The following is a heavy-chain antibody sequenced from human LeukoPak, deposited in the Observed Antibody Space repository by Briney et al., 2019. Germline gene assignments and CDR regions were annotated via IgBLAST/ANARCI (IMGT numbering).Heavy chain of an antibody. D-gene: IGHD3-10*01. J-gene: IGHJ4*02. V-gene: IGHV3-74*01. CDR3: TRGRGSDY. CDR1: GFTFSSYW. CDR2: IDSDGSNT. Sequence: PGGSLRLSCATSGFTFSSYWMQWVRQAPGKGLVWVSRIDSDGSNTDYAASVKGRFTISRDNAKNTLYLQMNSLRAEDTAVYYCTRGRGSDYWGQGTPVTVSS.